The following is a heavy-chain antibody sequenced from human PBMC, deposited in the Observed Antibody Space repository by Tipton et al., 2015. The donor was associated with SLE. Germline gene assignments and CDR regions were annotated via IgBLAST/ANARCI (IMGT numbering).Heavy chain of an antibody. CDR3: ARGGYGDYPYY. D-gene: IGHD4-17*01. V-gene: IGHV4-59*11. CDR2: IYYSGST. J-gene: IGHJ4*02. CDR1: GGSISSHY. Sequence: LRLSCTVSGGSISSHYWSWIRQPPGKGLEWIGYIYYSGSTNYNPSLKSRVTISVDTSKNQFSLKLSSVTAADTAVYYCARGGYGDYPYYWGQGTLVTVSS.